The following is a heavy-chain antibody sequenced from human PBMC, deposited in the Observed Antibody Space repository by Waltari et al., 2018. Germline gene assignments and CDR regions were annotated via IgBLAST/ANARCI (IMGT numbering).Heavy chain of an antibody. V-gene: IGHV3-21*02. J-gene: IGHJ4*02. Sequence: EVQLLESGGGLVRPGGSLRLSCAASGLSFSSYNLKWVRQPPGKGLEWVSSISSESSYMHYADSVKGRFTISRDNAKNSLYLQLNSLRAEDTAVYYCATGGWGFYLGYWGQGTLVTVSS. D-gene: IGHD7-27*01. CDR2: ISSESSYM. CDR3: ATGGWGFYLGY. CDR1: GLSFSSYN.